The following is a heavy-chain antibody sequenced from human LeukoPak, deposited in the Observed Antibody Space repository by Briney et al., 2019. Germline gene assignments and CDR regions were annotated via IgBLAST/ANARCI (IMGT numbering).Heavy chain of an antibody. CDR2: RYHSGSS. CDR3: ARDLYDFWSGYFSNSGGYYYYGMDV. D-gene: IGHD3-3*01. J-gene: IGHJ6*02. V-gene: IGHV4-59*12. CDR1: GGSLSNYY. Sequence: SETLSLTCTVSGGSLSNYYWSWIRQPPGKGPEWMGYRYHSGSSNYNPSLKGRVTMSVDTSKNQFSLKLSSVTAADTAVYYCARDLYDFWSGYFSNSGGYYYYGMDVWGQGTTVTVSS.